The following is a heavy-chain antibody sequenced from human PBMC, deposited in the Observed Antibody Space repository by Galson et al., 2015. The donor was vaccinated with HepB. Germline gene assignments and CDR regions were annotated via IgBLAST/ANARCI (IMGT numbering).Heavy chain of an antibody. D-gene: IGHD5-12*01. CDR1: GYTFTSYY. CDR2: INPSGGST. CDR3: ARVYNAGYSGYDL. J-gene: IGHJ4*02. Sequence: SVKVSCKASGYTFTSYYMYWVRQAPGQGLEWMGIINPSGGSTSYAQKFQGRVTMTRDTSTSTVYMELSSLRSEDTAVYYCARVYNAGYSGYDLWGQGTLVTVSS. V-gene: IGHV1-46*01.